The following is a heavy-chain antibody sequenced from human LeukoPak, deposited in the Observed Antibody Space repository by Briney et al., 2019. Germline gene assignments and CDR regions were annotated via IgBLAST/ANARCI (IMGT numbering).Heavy chain of an antibody. V-gene: IGHV4-39*07. CDR1: GGSISSSCYY. CDR2: IYYSGST. D-gene: IGHD3-3*01. J-gene: IGHJ3*02. CDR3: ARAQDYDFWSGSQAAPAFEI. Sequence: PSETLSLTCTVSGGSISSSCYYWGWIRQPPGKGLEGIGSIYYSGSTYYNPSLNSRVTISAHTSKNQFSLKLSSVTAADTGMSYRARAQDYDFWSGSQAAPAFEIWGQGTLVTASS.